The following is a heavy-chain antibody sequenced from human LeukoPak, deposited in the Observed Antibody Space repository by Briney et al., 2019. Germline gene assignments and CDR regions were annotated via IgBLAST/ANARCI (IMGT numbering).Heavy chain of an antibody. V-gene: IGHV1-69*13. CDR3: ARAGAVVDNWFDP. D-gene: IGHD2-15*01. Sequence: GASVKVSCKASGYTFTSYGISWVRQAPGQGLEWMGGIIPIFGTANYAQKFQGRVTITADESTTTAYMELRSLRSDDTAVYYCARAGAVVDNWFDPWGQGTLVTVSS. CDR1: GYTFTSYG. J-gene: IGHJ5*02. CDR2: IIPIFGTA.